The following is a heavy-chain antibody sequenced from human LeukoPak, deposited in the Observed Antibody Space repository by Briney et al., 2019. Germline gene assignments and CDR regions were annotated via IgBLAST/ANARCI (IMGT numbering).Heavy chain of an antibody. CDR1: GYTFTSYD. D-gene: IGHD2-2*02. J-gene: IGHJ5*02. CDR2: MNPNSGNT. Sequence: GASVKVSCKASGYTFTSYDIIWVRQATGQGLEWMGWMNPNSGNTGYAQKFQGRVTMTRNTSISTAYMELSSLRSEDTAVYYCARGNSGVPAAIRFVWHAPGNWFDPWGQGTLVTVSS. CDR3: ARGNSGVPAAIRFVWHAPGNWFDP. V-gene: IGHV1-8*01.